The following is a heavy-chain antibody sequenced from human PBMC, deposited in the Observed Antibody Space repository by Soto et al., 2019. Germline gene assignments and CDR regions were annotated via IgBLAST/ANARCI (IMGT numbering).Heavy chain of an antibody. Sequence: ESLKISWKGSGYSFTSYWISWGRHMPGKRLEWMGSMDPSDSYTNYSPSFQGHVTISADKSISTAYLQWSSMKASDTAMYYCARHDVYSSGWYEVDPWGQGTLVTVSS. CDR3: ARHDVYSSGWYEVDP. J-gene: IGHJ5*02. D-gene: IGHD6-19*01. V-gene: IGHV5-10-1*01. CDR2: MDPSDSYT. CDR1: GYSFTSYW.